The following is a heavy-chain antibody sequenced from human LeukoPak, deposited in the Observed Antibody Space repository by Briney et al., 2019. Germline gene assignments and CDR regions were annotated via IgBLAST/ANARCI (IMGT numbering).Heavy chain of an antibody. J-gene: IGHJ6*03. CDR3: TTYFSRNSDRSARAYYYYYMDV. CDR1: GFTFSGSA. D-gene: IGHD6-6*01. Sequence: GGSLRLSCAASGFTFSGSAMHWVRQASGKGLEWVGRIRSKANSYATAYAASVKGRFTISRDDSKNTAYLQMNSLKTEDTAVYYCTTYFSRNSDRSARAYYYYYMDVWGKGTTVTVSS. V-gene: IGHV3-73*01. CDR2: IRSKANSYAT.